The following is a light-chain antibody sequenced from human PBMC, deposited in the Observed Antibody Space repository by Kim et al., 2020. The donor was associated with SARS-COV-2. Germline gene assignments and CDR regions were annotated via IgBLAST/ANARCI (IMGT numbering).Light chain of an antibody. CDR3: QVWASSTVV. CDR2: RDT. J-gene: IGLJ3*02. Sequence: VARGKTARITCGGNNIGSINVRWFQQKQGQAPVLLIYRDTNRPPGIPERFSGSNSGNTATLTISRAQAGDEADYYCQVWASSTVVFGGGTQLTVL. V-gene: IGLV3-9*01. CDR1: NIGSIN.